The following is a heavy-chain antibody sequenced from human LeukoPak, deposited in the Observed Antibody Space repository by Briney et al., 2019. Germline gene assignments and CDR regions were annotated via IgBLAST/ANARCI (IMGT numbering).Heavy chain of an antibody. J-gene: IGHJ6*03. D-gene: IGHD3-10*01. CDR3: ARDSYFGSGSYYNWGDYYYYMDV. V-gene: IGHV4-59*01. Sequence: SETLSLTCAVYGGSFSGYYWSWIRQPPGKGLEWIGYIYYNGSTNYNPSLKSRVTISVDTSKNQFSPKLSSVTAADTAVYYCARDSYFGSGSYYNWGDYYYYMDVWGKGTTVTVSS. CDR1: GGSFSGYY. CDR2: IYYNGST.